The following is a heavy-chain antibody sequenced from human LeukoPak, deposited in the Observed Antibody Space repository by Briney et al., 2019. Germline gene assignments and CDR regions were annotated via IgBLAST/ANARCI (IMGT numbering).Heavy chain of an antibody. Sequence: PSETLSLTCAVSGGSISSGGYSWSWIRQPAGKGLEWIGRIFTSGITNYNPSLKSRVTMSVDTSKNQFSLNLSSVTAADTAVYYCARESSGTYYNPLGYMDVWGKGTTVTVSS. CDR2: IFTSGIT. CDR3: ARESSGTYYNPLGYMDV. CDR1: GGSISSGGYS. J-gene: IGHJ6*03. V-gene: IGHV4-61*02. D-gene: IGHD3-10*01.